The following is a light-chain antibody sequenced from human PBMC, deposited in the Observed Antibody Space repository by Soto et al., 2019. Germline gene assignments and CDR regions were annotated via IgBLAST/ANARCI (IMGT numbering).Light chain of an antibody. J-gene: IGKJ5*01. V-gene: IGKV3-11*01. CDR1: HSVSSY. CDR2: DAS. CDR3: QPRSNWPPIT. Sequence: EIVLTQSPATLSLSPGEIATRSCRSCHSVSSYLAWYQQKPVKAPMLLIYDASNRATGIPARFSGSGSGTDFTLTISSLEPEACAVYYCQPRSNWPPITFGQGTLLEIK.